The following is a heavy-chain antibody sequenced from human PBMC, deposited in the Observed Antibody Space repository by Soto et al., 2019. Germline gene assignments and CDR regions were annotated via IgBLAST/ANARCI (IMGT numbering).Heavy chain of an antibody. V-gene: IGHV3-23*01. D-gene: IGHD4-4*01. CDR2: ISGSGGST. CDR1: GFTFSSYA. CDR3: ATQTTIRGVTEY. J-gene: IGHJ4*02. Sequence: GGSLRLSCAASGFTFSSYAMSWVRQAPGKGLEWVSTISGSGGSTYYADSVKGRFTISRDNSNNTLYLQMNSLRAEDTAVYYCATQTTIRGVTEYWGQGTLVTVSS.